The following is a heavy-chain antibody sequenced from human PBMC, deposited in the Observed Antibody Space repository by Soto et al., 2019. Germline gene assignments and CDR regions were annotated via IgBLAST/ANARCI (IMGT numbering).Heavy chain of an antibody. D-gene: IGHD1-1*01. CDR2: VYKSGTT. CDR1: GASISDNS. V-gene: IGHV4-59*13. Sequence: QVQLQESGPGLVKPSEALSLACNVSGASISDNSWTWIRQPPGKGLEWIGYVYKSGTTNYDPSLMSRVTLSLDTAKNQFFLRLSSVTAADTAVYYCARIWYNFGHHGFDLWGRGTLVTVSS. CDR3: ARIWYNFGHHGFDL. J-gene: IGHJ4*02.